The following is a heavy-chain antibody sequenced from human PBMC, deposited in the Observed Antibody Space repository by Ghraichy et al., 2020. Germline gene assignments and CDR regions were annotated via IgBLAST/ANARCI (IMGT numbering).Heavy chain of an antibody. D-gene: IGHD6-13*01. Sequence: SVKVSCKASGGTFSSYAISWVRQAPGQGLEWMGGIIPIFGTANYAQKFQGRVTITADESTSTAYMELSSLRSEDTAVYYCARLPPRRYSSSWYRFAYYYYYMDVWGKGTTVTVSS. J-gene: IGHJ6*03. CDR3: ARLPPRRYSSSWYRFAYYYYYMDV. V-gene: IGHV1-69*13. CDR1: GGTFSSYA. CDR2: IIPIFGTA.